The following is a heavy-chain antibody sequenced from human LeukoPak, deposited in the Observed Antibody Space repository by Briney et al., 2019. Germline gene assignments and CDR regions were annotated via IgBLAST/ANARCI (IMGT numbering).Heavy chain of an antibody. CDR3: ARVSAATVTIYS. J-gene: IGHJ4*02. CDR2: ISYSGTTI. D-gene: IGHD4-17*01. V-gene: IGHV3-11*01. Sequence: PGGSLRLSCAASGFTFSDHYMSWIRQAPGKGLEWFSYISYSGTTIYYADPVKGRFTISRDNARNSLYLQMNSLRADDTAMYYCARVSAATVTIYSWGQGTLVTVSS. CDR1: GFTFSDHY.